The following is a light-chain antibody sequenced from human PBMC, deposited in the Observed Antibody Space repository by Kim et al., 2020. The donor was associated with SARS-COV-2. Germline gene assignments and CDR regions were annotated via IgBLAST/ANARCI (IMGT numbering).Light chain of an antibody. Sequence: QAGLTQPPSVSKGLRQTATLTCTGNSNNVGNQGAAWLQQHQGHPPKLLSYRNNNRPSGISERLSASRSGNTASLTITGLQPEDEADYYCSAWDSSLSARNVFGSGTKVTVL. CDR1: SNNVGNQG. V-gene: IGLV10-54*01. J-gene: IGLJ6*01. CDR3: SAWDSSLSARNV. CDR2: RNN.